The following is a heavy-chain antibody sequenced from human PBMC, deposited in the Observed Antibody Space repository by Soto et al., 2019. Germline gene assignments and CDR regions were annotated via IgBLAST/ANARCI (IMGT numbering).Heavy chain of an antibody. Sequence: EVQLLEYGGGLVQPGGSLRLSCAASGFTFSSYAMSWVRQAPGKGLEWVSAISGSGGSTYYADSVKGRFTISRDNSKNTLYLQMNSLRAEDSAVYYCAKGRVSNYYYYYYMDVWGKGTTVTVSS. CDR3: AKGRVSNYYYYYYMDV. J-gene: IGHJ6*03. CDR1: GFTFSSYA. CDR2: ISGSGGST. D-gene: IGHD6-6*01. V-gene: IGHV3-23*01.